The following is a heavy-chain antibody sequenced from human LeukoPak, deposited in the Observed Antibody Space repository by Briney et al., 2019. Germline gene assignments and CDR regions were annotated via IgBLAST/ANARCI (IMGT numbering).Heavy chain of an antibody. D-gene: IGHD3-9*01. Sequence: SETLSLTCTVSGGSISSGSYYWSWIRQPAGKGLEWIGRIYTSGSTNYNPSLKSRVTISVDTSKNQFSLKLSSVTAADTAVYYCARVPSLTGYHNWFDPWGQGTLVTVSS. CDR2: IYTSGST. J-gene: IGHJ5*02. CDR1: GGSISSGSYY. V-gene: IGHV4-61*02. CDR3: ARVPSLTGYHNWFDP.